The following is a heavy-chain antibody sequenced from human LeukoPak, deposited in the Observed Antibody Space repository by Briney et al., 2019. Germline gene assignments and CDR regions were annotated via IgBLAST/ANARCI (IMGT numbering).Heavy chain of an antibody. D-gene: IGHD3-16*01. CDR1: GGSISSSNW. CDR3: ARGGDT. J-gene: IGHJ4*02. V-gene: IGHV4-4*02. CDR2: IYTSGST. Sequence: SETLSLTCAVSGGSISSSNWWSWVRQPPGKGLEWIGRIYTSGSTKYNPSLKSRVTISVDTSKNQFSLKLSSVTAADTAVYYCARGGDTWGQGTLVTVSS.